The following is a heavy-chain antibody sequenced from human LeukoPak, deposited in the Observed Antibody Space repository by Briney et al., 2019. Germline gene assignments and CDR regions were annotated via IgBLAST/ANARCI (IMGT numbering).Heavy chain of an antibody. CDR2: ISGYNGNT. D-gene: IGHD2-21*01. CDR1: GYTFTSYG. V-gene: IGHV1-18*01. J-gene: IGHJ4*02. CDR3: ARPGLYSGGYYFDH. Sequence: ASVKVSCKASGYTFTSYGISWVRQAPGQGLEWMGWISGYNGNTNYAQKLQGRVSMTTDTSTSTAYMELRGLRSDDTAVYYCARPGLYSGGYYFDHWGQGTLVTVSS.